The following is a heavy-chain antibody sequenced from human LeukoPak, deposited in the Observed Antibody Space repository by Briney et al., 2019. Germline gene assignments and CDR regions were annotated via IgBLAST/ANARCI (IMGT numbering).Heavy chain of an antibody. D-gene: IGHD3-10*01. Sequence: SETLSLTCTVSGGSLRSYYWSWIRQPPGKGLGWMGFIYHSGSTDFNPSLKSRGTISVDTSKSQFSLKLSSVTAADTAVYYCARTNYYGSGSYYPDLWGQGTLVTVSS. J-gene: IGHJ5*02. CDR3: ARTNYYGSGSYYPDL. CDR1: GGSLRSYY. CDR2: IYHSGST. V-gene: IGHV4-59*08.